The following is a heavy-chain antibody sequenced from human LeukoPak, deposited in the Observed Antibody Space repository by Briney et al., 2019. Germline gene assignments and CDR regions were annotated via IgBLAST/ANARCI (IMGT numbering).Heavy chain of an antibody. J-gene: IGHJ4*02. D-gene: IGHD4-17*01. CDR3: ARAGGSTVSHSDY. CDR2: ISSSTSYI. Sequence: PGGSLRLSCVGSGFTFSSYSMNWIRQAPGKGLEWVSSISSSTSYIYYADSVKGRFTISKDNAKNSLYLQMNSLRAEDTAVYYCARAGGSTVSHSDYWGQGTLVTVSS. CDR1: GFTFSSYS. V-gene: IGHV3-21*01.